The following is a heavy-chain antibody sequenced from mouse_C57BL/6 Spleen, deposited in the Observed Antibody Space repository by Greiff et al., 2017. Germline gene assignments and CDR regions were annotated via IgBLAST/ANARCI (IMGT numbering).Heavy chain of an antibody. D-gene: IGHD1-1*02. V-gene: IGHV1-80*01. CDR1: GYAFSSYW. J-gene: IGHJ2*01. CDR2: IYPGDGDT. Sequence: QVQLQQSGAELVKIPCKASGYAFSSYWMNWVKQRPGKGLEWIGQIYPGDGDTNYNGKFKGKATLTADKSSSTAYMQLSSLTSEDSAVYFCARGFPYGLDYWGQGTTLTVSS. CDR3: ARGFPYGLDY.